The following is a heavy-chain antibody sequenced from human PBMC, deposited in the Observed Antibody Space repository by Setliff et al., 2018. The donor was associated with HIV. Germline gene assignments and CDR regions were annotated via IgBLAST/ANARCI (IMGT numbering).Heavy chain of an antibody. CDR1: GFTFDDYT. CDR3: AKDNLYSSGIYQFDY. Sequence: LRLSCAASGFTFDDYTMHWVRQAPGKGLEWISLISWNGGSKDYAESVKGRFTISRDNSKNSLYLQMNSLGAEDTAVYYCAKDNLYSSGIYQFDYWGQGTMVTVS. V-gene: IGHV3-43D*04. CDR2: ISWNGGSK. D-gene: IGHD3-10*01. J-gene: IGHJ4*02.